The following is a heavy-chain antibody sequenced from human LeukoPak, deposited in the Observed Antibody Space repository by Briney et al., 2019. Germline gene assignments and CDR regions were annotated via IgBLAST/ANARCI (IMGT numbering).Heavy chain of an antibody. V-gene: IGHV3-23*01. J-gene: IGHJ4*02. CDR2: ISGSGGST. CDR1: GFTFSSYD. D-gene: IGHD6-13*01. CDR3: AKQSSSWYEDY. Sequence: GGSLRLSCAASGFTFSSYDMTWVRQAPGKGLEWVSVISGSGGSTYYADSVKGRFTISRDNSKNTLYLQMNSLRAEDTAVYYCAKQSSSWYEDYWGQGTLVTVSS.